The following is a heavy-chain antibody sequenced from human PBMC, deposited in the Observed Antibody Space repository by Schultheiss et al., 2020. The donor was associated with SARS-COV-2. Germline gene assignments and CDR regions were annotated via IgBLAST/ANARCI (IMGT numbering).Heavy chain of an antibody. J-gene: IGHJ4*02. CDR2: ISGDGGST. Sequence: GESLKISCAASGFTFSSYAMSWVRQAPGKGLEWVSAISGDGGSTYYADSIKGRFTISRDNSKNTLYLQMNSLRTEDTAVYYCARRENAPGPFDYWGQGTLVTVSS. V-gene: IGHV3-23*01. CDR1: GFTFSSYA. CDR3: ARRENAPGPFDY.